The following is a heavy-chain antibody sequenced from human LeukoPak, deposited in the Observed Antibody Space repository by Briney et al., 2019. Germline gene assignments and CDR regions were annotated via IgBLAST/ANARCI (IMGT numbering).Heavy chain of an antibody. D-gene: IGHD4-17*01. Sequence: SETLSLTCTVSAGSFNTYYWSWIRQPPGKGLEWIGYIYYSGSTYYNPSLKSRVTISVDTSKNQFSLKLSSVTAADTAVYYCARSYGDYSPNPFDYWGQGTLVTVSS. V-gene: IGHV4-30-4*01. J-gene: IGHJ4*02. CDR2: IYYSGST. CDR1: AGSFNTYY. CDR3: ARSYGDYSPNPFDY.